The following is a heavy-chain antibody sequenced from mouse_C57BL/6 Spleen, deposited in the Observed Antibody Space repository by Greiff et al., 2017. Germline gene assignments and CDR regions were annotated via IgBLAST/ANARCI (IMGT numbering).Heavy chain of an antibody. CDR1: GYTFTSYG. J-gene: IGHJ4*01. D-gene: IGHD1-1*01. CDR2: IYPRSGNT. Sequence: SGAELARPGASVQLSCKASGYTFTSYGISWVKQRTGQGLEWIGEIYPRSGNTYYNEKFKGKATLTADKSASTAYMELRSLTSEDSAVSFCSSREYGSSHYYAMDYWGQGTSGTVSS. CDR3: SSREYGSSHYYAMDY. V-gene: IGHV1-81*01.